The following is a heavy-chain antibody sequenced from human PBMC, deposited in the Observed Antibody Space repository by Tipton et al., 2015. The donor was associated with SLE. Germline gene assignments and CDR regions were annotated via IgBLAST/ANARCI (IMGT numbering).Heavy chain of an antibody. CDR1: GFTVSSNY. CDR2: IYSGGST. CDR3: ASRASSGYYSFDY. J-gene: IGHJ4*02. Sequence: SLRLSCAASGFTVSSNYMSWVRQAPGKGLEWVSVIYSGGSTYYADSVEGRFTISRHNSKNTLYLQMNSLRAEDTAVYYCASRASSGYYSFDYWGQGTLVTVSS. V-gene: IGHV3-53*04. D-gene: IGHD3-22*01.